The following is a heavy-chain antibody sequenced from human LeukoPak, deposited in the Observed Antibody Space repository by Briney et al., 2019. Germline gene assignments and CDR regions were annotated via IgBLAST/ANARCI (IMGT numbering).Heavy chain of an antibody. V-gene: IGHV1-2*02. CDR1: GYTFTGYY. J-gene: IGHJ3*02. CDR2: INPNSGGT. Sequence: GASVKVSCKASGYTFTGYYMHWVRQAPGQGLEWMGWINPNSGGTNYAQKFQGRVTMTRDTSISTAYMELSRLRSDDTAVYCCARGGIGYCSGGSCPMAFDIWGQGTMVTVSS. D-gene: IGHD2-15*01. CDR3: ARGGIGYCSGGSCPMAFDI.